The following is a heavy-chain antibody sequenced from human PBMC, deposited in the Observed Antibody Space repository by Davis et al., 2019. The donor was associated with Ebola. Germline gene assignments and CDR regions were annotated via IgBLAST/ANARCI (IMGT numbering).Heavy chain of an antibody. D-gene: IGHD6-19*01. CDR1: GFTFSSYA. J-gene: IGHJ4*02. V-gene: IGHV3-7*01. CDR3: AREVAVAGTECDY. Sequence: GGSLRLSCAASGFTFSSYAMHWVRQAPGKGLEWVANIKQDGSEKHYVDSVKGRFTISRDNAKNSLYLQMNSLRDEDTAVYYCAREVAVAGTECDYWGQGTLVTVSS. CDR2: IKQDGSEK.